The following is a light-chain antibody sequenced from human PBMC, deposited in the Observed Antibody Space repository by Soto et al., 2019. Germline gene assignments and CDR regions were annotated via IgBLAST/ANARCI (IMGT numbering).Light chain of an antibody. Sequence: EIVLTQSPGTLSLSPGDRATLSCRASQSVSSSYLAWYQQKPGQAPSLLIYGASNRATGIPDRFSGVGSGTDFTLTISRLEPEDFAVYYCQQYGKSAMFTCGQGTKLEIK. J-gene: IGKJ2*01. CDR3: QQYGKSAMFT. CDR2: GAS. CDR1: QSVSSSY. V-gene: IGKV3-20*01.